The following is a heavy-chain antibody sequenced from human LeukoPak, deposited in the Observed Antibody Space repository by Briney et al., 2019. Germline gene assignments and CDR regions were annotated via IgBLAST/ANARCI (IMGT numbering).Heavy chain of an antibody. J-gene: IGHJ4*02. CDR2: IYYSGST. Sequence: SETLSLTCTASGCSISSYYWGWIRQPPGKGLEWIGYIYYSGSTNYNPSLKSRVTISVDTSKNQFSLNLSSVTAADTAVYYCARGRYSSGWPKLGYYFDYWGQGTLVTVSS. D-gene: IGHD6-19*01. V-gene: IGHV4-59*01. CDR1: GCSISSYY. CDR3: ARGRYSSGWPKLGYYFDY.